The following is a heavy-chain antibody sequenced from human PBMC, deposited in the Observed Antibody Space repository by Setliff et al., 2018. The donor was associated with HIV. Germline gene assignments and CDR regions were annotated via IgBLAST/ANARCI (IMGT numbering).Heavy chain of an antibody. Sequence: SETLSLTCGVSGYSINSAFSWGWIRQSPGKGLEWIGTVYQSGATFYNPSLKSRLTISVDTSKNQFSLKLTSVTAADTAVYYCARAFGTKYYFDYWGQGTLVTVSS. J-gene: IGHJ4*02. CDR2: VYQSGAT. D-gene: IGHD1-7*01. CDR3: ARAFGTKYYFDY. CDR1: GYSINSAFS. V-gene: IGHV4-38-2*01.